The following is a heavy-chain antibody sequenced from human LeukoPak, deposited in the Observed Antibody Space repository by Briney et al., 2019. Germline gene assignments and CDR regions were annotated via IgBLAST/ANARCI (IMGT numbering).Heavy chain of an antibody. CDR1: GGSFSGYY. Sequence: SETLSLTCAVYGGSFSGYYWSWIRQPPGKGLEWIGEINHSGSTNYNPPLKSRVTISVDTSKNQFSLKLSSVTAADTAVYYCARRRRWGSGSYGNWFDPWGQGTLVTVSS. D-gene: IGHD3-10*01. CDR2: INHSGST. V-gene: IGHV4-34*01. J-gene: IGHJ5*02. CDR3: ARRRRWGSGSYGNWFDP.